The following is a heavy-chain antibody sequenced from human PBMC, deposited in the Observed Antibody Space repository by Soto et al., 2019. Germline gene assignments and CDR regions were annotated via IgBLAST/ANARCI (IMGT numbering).Heavy chain of an antibody. CDR1: GFTFSSYA. CDR2: ISGSGGST. CDR3: AKDNYYGSGSPGPYDY. V-gene: IGHV3-23*01. D-gene: IGHD3-10*01. Sequence: GGSLRLSCAASGFTFSSYAMSWVRQAPGKGLERVSAISGSGGSTYYADSVKGRFTISRDNSKNTLYLQMNSLRAEDTAVYYCAKDNYYGSGSPGPYDYWGQGTLVTVSS. J-gene: IGHJ4*02.